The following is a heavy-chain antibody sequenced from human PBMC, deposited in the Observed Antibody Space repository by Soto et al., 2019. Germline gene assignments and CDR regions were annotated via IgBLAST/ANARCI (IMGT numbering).Heavy chain of an antibody. Sequence: GSGPTLVNPTQTLTLTCTFSGFSLSTTAVGVGWVRQPPGKALEWLALIYWNDDKRYSPSLKSRLTLTKDTSKNHVVLTMTNMDPVDTATYYCAHRRDGPNPDYFDYWGQGTLVTVSS. V-gene: IGHV2-5*01. CDR3: AHRRDGPNPDYFDY. J-gene: IGHJ4*02. CDR1: GFSLSTTAVG. CDR2: IYWNDDK.